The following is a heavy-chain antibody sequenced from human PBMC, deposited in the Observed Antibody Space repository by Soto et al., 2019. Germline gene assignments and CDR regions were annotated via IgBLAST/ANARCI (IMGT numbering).Heavy chain of an antibody. V-gene: IGHV1-69*01. Sequence: QVQLEQSGTEVKEPGSSVKVSCKASGGSFSTSSFVWVRQGPGQGLEWMGGIIPIFSRTNLAQKFQGRVTFSADESTRTTYMELRSLTSEDTAIYYCARDVVRSTAGDSWGQGTLVTVSS. D-gene: IGHD2-15*01. J-gene: IGHJ4*02. CDR1: GGSFSTSS. CDR3: ARDVVRSTAGDS. CDR2: IIPIFSRT.